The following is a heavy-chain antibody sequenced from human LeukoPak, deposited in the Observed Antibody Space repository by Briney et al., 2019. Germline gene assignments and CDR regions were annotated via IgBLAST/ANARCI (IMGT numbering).Heavy chain of an antibody. CDR2: IYYSGST. CDR1: GDSISSGDYY. Sequence: SQTLSLTCTVSGDSISSGDYYWSWIRQPPGKGLEWIGYIYYSGSTYYNPSLKSRVTISVDTSKNQFSLKLSSVTAADTAVYYCAREVRGYSYGYFDYWGQGTLVTVSS. J-gene: IGHJ4*02. D-gene: IGHD5-18*01. V-gene: IGHV4-30-4*01. CDR3: AREVRGYSYGYFDY.